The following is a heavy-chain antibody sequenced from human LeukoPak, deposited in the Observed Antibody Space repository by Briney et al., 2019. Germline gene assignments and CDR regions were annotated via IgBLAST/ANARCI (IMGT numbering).Heavy chain of an antibody. D-gene: IGHD5-18*01. Sequence: PGRSLRLSCAASGFTFSSYAMHWVRQAPGKGLEWVAVISYDGSNKYYADSVKGRFTISRDNSKNTLYLQMNSLRAEDTAVYYCARDGRGYSYGSVVSIVDYWGQGTLVTVSS. CDR1: GFTFSSYA. V-gene: IGHV3-30*04. CDR2: ISYDGSNK. CDR3: ARDGRGYSYGSVVSIVDY. J-gene: IGHJ4*02.